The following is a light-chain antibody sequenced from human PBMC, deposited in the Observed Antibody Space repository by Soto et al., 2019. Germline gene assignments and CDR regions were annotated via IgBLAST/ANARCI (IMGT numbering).Light chain of an antibody. Sequence: DIQMTQSPSSLSGSVGDRVTITCRASQSISSYLNWYQQKPGKAPKLLIYAASNFQSGVPSRFSGSGSGTHFTLTISSLQPEDFATYYCQQLHGYPITFGQGTRLEI. CDR2: AAS. J-gene: IGKJ5*01. CDR3: QQLHGYPIT. V-gene: IGKV1-39*01. CDR1: QSISSY.